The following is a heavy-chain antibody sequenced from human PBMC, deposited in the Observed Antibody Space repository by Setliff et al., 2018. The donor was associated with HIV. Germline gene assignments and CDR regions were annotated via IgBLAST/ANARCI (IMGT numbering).Heavy chain of an antibody. V-gene: IGHV4-4*02. Sequence: NPSETLSLTCAVSGGSITSSHWWSWVRQSPGKGLEWIGEIYHSGSTYYNPSLKSRVTMSVDKSKNQFSLKLNSVTAADTAVYYCARDPRYYYYYMDVWGKGTTVTVSS. CDR3: ARDPRYYYYYMDV. CDR2: IYHSGST. CDR1: GGSITSSHW. J-gene: IGHJ6*03.